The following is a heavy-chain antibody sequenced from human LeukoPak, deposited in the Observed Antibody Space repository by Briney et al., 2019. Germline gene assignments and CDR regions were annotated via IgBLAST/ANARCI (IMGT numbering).Heavy chain of an antibody. Sequence: GGSLRLSCAASGFTFSSNWMHGVRQGPGKGVVWVSRINPDGSRTDYAESVKGRFTISRDNAKNTLSLEMNSLGDEDTAVYYCSRDFNGRNDFWGQGTLVTVSS. J-gene: IGHJ4*02. CDR3: SRDFNGRNDF. CDR1: GFTFSSNW. CDR2: INPDGSRT. D-gene: IGHD1-14*01. V-gene: IGHV3-74*01.